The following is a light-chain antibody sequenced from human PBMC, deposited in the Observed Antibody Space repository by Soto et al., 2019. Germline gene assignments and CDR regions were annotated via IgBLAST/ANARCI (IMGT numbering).Light chain of an antibody. CDR1: QSVSNNY. Sequence: ESVVTQSRGTLSLSPGERSTLSCRAIQSVSNNYLAWYQQEPGQAPRLLIYGASNRATGIPDRFSGSGSGTDFTLTISRLDPEYFAVYYCQQYGTSGTFGQGTKVDIK. CDR2: GAS. J-gene: IGKJ1*01. CDR3: QQYGTSGT. V-gene: IGKV3-20*01.